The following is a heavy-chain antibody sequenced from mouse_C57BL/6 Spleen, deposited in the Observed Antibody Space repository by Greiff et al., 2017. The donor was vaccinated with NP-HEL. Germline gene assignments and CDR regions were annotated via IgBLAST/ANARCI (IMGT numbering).Heavy chain of an antibody. CDR1: GYTFTSYW. V-gene: IGHV1-74*01. J-gene: IGHJ1*03. Sequence: VQLQQPGAELVKPGASVKVSCKASGYTFTSYWMHWVKQRPGQGLEWIGRLHPSDSDTNYNQKFKGKATLTVDKSSSTAYMQLSSLTSEDSAVYYCAMGYGSSYWYFDVWGTGTTVTVSS. D-gene: IGHD1-1*01. CDR2: LHPSDSDT. CDR3: AMGYGSSYWYFDV.